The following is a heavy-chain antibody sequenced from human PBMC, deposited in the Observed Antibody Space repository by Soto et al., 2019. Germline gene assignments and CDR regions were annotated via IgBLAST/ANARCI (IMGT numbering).Heavy chain of an antibody. V-gene: IGHV1-8*01. CDR1: GYTFTSYD. J-gene: IGHJ5*02. CDR2: MNPNSGNT. Sequence: GASVTVSCTASGYTFTSYDSNWVRQATGQGLEWMGWMNPNSGNTGYAQKFQGRVTMTRNTSISTAYMELSSLRSEDAAVYYCARVPLRRAAANRYNWFDPWGQGTLVTVS. CDR3: ARVPLRRAAANRYNWFDP. D-gene: IGHD6-13*01.